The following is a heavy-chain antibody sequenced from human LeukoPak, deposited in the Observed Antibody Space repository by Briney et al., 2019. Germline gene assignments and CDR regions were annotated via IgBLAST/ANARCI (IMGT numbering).Heavy chain of an antibody. J-gene: IGHJ5*02. D-gene: IGHD3-22*01. V-gene: IGHV4-59*11. CDR3: ARQSLLDYSDSRGPYRWFDI. CDR1: GDSLRSHY. CDR2: IDHTGSS. Sequence: SETLSLTCSVSGDSLRSHYWSWIRQPPGKGLEWIGYIDHTGSSECSPSLKSRVTMSVDTSNNQVSLKLSYVTAADTAVYFCARQSLLDYSDSRGPYRWFDIWGRGTLVTVS.